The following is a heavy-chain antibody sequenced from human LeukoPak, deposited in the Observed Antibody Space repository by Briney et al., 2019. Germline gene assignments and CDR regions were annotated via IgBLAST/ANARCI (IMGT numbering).Heavy chain of an antibody. CDR1: GDSVSGNY. CDR3: ARGRAFDP. CDR2: IYYSDNT. Sequence: SETLSLTCAVSGDSVSGNYWSWIRQPPGGGLEWIGYIYYSDNTNYNPSLKSRVTISLDTSKNQFSLKVSSVTAADTAVYYCARGRAFDPWGQGTLVTVSS. V-gene: IGHV4-59*02. J-gene: IGHJ5*02.